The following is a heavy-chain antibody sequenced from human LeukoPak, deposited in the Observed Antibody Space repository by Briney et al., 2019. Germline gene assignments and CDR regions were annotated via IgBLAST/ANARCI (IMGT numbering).Heavy chain of an antibody. V-gene: IGHV1-18*01. Sequence: SSVTVSCKASGGTFSSYAISWVRQAPGQGLEWMGRVTPNNGAAKYAQNFQGRVTMTTDRSTSTAYLELRRLRSDDTATYYCATGPGYSSGWYSYWGQGSLVTVSS. CDR2: VTPNNGAA. CDR3: ATGPGYSSGWYSY. CDR1: GGTFSSYA. D-gene: IGHD6-19*01. J-gene: IGHJ4*02.